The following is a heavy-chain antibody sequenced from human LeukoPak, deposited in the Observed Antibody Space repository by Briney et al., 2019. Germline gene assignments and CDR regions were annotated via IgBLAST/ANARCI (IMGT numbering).Heavy chain of an antibody. Sequence: GGALRLSCAAPGFTFRDYDMHWVRQVPGRGLEWVSAIGIGDDTHYTDSVKCRFTISRENAKNSLYLQMSTRRDGDTAVYYCIRGGIRVSGIDAFDIWGQGTMVTVSS. D-gene: IGHD5/OR15-5a*01. CDR2: IGIGDDT. J-gene: IGHJ3*02. V-gene: IGHV3-13*01. CDR1: GFTFRDYD. CDR3: IRGGIRVSGIDAFDI.